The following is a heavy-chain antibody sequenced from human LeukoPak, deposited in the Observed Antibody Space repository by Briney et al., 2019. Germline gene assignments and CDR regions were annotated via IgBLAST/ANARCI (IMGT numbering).Heavy chain of an antibody. CDR1: GFTVSSKY. V-gene: IGHV3-53*01. CDR3: ARGSAYGSGSYGYYFDY. Sequence: GGSLTLSCALSGFTVSSKYMSWVRQAPGEGVEWVSVIYSGGSTYYADSVKGRFTISRDNSKNTLYLQMNSLRAEDTAVYYCARGSAYGSGSYGYYFDYWGQGTLVTVSS. D-gene: IGHD3-10*01. J-gene: IGHJ4*02. CDR2: IYSGGST.